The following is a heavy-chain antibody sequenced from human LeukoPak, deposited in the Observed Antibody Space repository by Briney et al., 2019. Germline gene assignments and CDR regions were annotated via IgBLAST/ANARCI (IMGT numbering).Heavy chain of an antibody. Sequence: SETLSLTCTVVGGSTTSDYWSWIRQPAGKGLEWIGRIFTSGSTAYNPSLKSRVTMSLDTSKNQFFLELSSVTAADTAAYFCSRGGANDLWGQGTLVTVSS. J-gene: IGHJ5*02. CDR3: SRGGANDL. CDR2: IFTSGST. D-gene: IGHD4/OR15-4a*01. V-gene: IGHV4-4*07. CDR1: GGSTTSDY.